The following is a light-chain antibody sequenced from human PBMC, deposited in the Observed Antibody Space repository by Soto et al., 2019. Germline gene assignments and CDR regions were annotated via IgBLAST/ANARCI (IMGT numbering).Light chain of an antibody. V-gene: IGKV3-11*01. CDR3: QPRRNWPRT. CDR2: DAS. CDR1: QSVSSY. Sequence: IVLTQSASTLSLSPGERATLSCGASQSVSSYLAWYQQKPGQAPRLLIYDASNRATGIPARFSGSGSGTDFTLTISSLEPEDFAVYYFQPRRNWPRTFGQGTKVDIK. J-gene: IGKJ1*01.